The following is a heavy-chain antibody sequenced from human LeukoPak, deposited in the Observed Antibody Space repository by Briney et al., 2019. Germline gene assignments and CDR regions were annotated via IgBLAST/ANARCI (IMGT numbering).Heavy chain of an antibody. D-gene: IGHD3-9*01. V-gene: IGHV4-34*01. Sequence: PSETLSLTCTVSGGSISSYYWSWIRQPPGKGLEWIGEINHSGSTNYNPSLKSRVTISVDTSKNQFSLKLSSVTAADTAVYYCARAAHVLRYFDWLLQKGNYFDYWGQGTLVTVSS. CDR3: ARAAHVLRYFDWLLQKGNYFDY. CDR2: INHSGST. CDR1: GGSISSYY. J-gene: IGHJ4*02.